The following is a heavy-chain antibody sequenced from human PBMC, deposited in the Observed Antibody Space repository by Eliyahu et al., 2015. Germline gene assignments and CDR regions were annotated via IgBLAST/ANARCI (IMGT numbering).Heavy chain of an antibody. CDR1: GGSFSGYY. CDR2: INHSGST. D-gene: IGHD3/OR15-3a*01. V-gene: IGHV4-34*01. J-gene: IGHJ5*02. CDR3: ARLRWQSFRLVTLNWFDP. Sequence: QVQLQQWGAGLLKPSETLSLTXXXYGGSFSGYYWXXXRQPPGKGLEWIGEINHSGSTNYNPSLKSRVTISVDTSKNQFSLKLSSVTAADTAVYYCARLRWQSFRLVTLNWFDPWGQGTLVTVSS.